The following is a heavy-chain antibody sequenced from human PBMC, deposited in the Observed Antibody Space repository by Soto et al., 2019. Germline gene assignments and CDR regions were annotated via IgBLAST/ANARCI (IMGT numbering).Heavy chain of an antibody. V-gene: IGHV5-10-1*01. Sequence: GEALKVSGKTSGCTFTDDCITWVRQMPGKGLEWMGRIDPSDSYSNYSPSFQGHVTISVDKSTSTAYLQWSSLKASDTAMYYCESVSGSSTWYPYWGQGTLVTVSS. CDR1: GCTFTDDC. CDR2: IDPSDSYS. J-gene: IGHJ4*02. CDR3: ESVSGSSTWYPY. D-gene: IGHD6-13*01.